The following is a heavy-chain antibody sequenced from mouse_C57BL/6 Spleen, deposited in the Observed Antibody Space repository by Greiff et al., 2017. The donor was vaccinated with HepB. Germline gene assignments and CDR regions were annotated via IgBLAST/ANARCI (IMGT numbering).Heavy chain of an antibody. Sequence: VQLQESGGGLVQPKGSLKLSCAASGFSFNTYAMNWVRQAPGKGLEWVARIRSKSNNYATYYADSVKDRFTISRDDSESMLYLQMNNLKTEDTAMYYCVRHDRWAMDYWGQGTSVTVSS. V-gene: IGHV10-1*01. CDR2: IRSKSNNYAT. D-gene: IGHD2-3*01. CDR3: VRHDRWAMDY. CDR1: GFSFNTYA. J-gene: IGHJ4*01.